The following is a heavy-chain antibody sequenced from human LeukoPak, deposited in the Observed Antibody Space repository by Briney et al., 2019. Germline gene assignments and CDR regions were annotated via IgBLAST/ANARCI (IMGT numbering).Heavy chain of an antibody. CDR3: ARSGNNYYYYMDV. J-gene: IGHJ6*03. CDR2: ISSSGSTI. D-gene: IGHD1-26*01. Sequence: GGSLRLSCAASGFTFSSYEMNWVRQAPGKGLEWVSYISSSGSTIYYADSVKGRFTISRDNAKNSLYLQVNSLRAEDTAVYYCARSGNNYYYYMDVWGKGTTVTVSS. V-gene: IGHV3-48*03. CDR1: GFTFSSYE.